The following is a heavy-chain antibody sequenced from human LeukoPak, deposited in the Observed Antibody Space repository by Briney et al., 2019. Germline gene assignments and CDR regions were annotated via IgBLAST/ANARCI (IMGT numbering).Heavy chain of an antibody. CDR3: AREVVVVPAAMAFDY. V-gene: IGHV3-23*01. CDR1: GFTFSSYA. J-gene: IGHJ4*02. D-gene: IGHD2-2*01. Sequence: GGSLRLSCAASGFTFSSYAISWVRQAPGKGLEWVSAISGSGGSTYYADSVKGRFTISRDNSKNTLYLQMNSLRAEDTAVYYCAREVVVVPAAMAFDYWAREPWSPSPQ. CDR2: ISGSGGST.